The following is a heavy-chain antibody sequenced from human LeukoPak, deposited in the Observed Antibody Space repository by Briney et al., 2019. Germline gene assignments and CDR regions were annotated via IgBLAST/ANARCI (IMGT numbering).Heavy chain of an antibody. CDR1: GGSISSYY. J-gene: IGHJ4*02. Sequence: SETLSLTCTVSGGSISSYYWSWIRQPPGKGLEWIEYIYYSGSTNYNPSLKSRVTISVDTSKNQFSLKLSSVTAADTAVYYCARLYCSGGSCYFGFDYWGQGTLVTVSS. CDR3: ARLYCSGGSCYFGFDY. CDR2: IYYSGST. V-gene: IGHV4-59*08. D-gene: IGHD2-15*01.